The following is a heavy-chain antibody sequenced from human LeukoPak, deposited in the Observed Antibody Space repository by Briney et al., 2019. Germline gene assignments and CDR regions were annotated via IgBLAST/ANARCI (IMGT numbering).Heavy chain of an antibody. CDR3: ARTLSRYFASGPYYHRDIDY. CDR2: ICWDDKK. D-gene: IGHD3-22*01. Sequence: SGPTLVKPTQTLTLTCTFSGFSLSTSAMCVSWIRQPPGKALEWLALICWDDKKYYSTSLKTRLTISKDTSKNQVVLTMTNMDPVDTATYYCARTLSRYFASGPYYHRDIDYWGQGTLVTVSS. J-gene: IGHJ4*02. V-gene: IGHV2-70*01. CDR1: GFSLSTSAMC.